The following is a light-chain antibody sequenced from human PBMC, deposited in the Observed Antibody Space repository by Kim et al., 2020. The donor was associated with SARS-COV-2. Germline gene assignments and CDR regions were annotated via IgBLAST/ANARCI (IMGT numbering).Light chain of an antibody. CDR3: MISYSGASV. J-gene: IGLJ3*02. V-gene: IGLV5-45*02. CDR1: SGINVGTYK. Sequence: QPVLTQSSSLSASPGASASLTCTLRSGINVGTYKIYWYQQKPGSPPQYLLRYKSDSDKHQGSGVPSRFSGSKDASANAGILLISGLQSEDEADYYCMISYSGASVFGGGTQLTVL. CDR2: YKSDSDK.